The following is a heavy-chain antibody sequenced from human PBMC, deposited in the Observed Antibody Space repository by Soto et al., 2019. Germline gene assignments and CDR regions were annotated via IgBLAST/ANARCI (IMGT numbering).Heavy chain of an antibody. D-gene: IGHD3-22*01. CDR2: IYYSGST. Sequence: QLQLQESGPGLVKPSETLSLTCTVSGGSISSSSYYWGWIRQPPGKGLEWIGSIYYSGSTYYNPSLKSRVTISVDTSKNQFSLKLSSVTAADTAVYYCASSYTMIVVVDFDYWGQGTLVTVSS. CDR3: ASSYTMIVVVDFDY. V-gene: IGHV4-39*01. CDR1: GGSISSSSYY. J-gene: IGHJ4*02.